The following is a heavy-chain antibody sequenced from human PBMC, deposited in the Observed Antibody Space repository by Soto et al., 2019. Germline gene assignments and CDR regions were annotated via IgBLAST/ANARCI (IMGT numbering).Heavy chain of an antibody. CDR1: GFTFSSYS. CDR2: ISSSSSYI. V-gene: IGHV3-21*01. CDR3: ARNYGSGSYGLDY. J-gene: IGHJ4*02. Sequence: GESLKISCAASGFTFSSYSMNWVRQAPGKGLEWVSSISSSSSYIYYADSVKGRFTISRDNAKNSLYLQMNSLRAEDTAVYYCARNYGSGSYGLDYWGQGTLVTVSS. D-gene: IGHD3-10*01.